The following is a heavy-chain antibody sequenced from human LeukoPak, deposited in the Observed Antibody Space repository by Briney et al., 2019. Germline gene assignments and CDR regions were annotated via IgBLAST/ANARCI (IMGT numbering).Heavy chain of an antibody. CDR3: DRLGIAPAVYFDY. V-gene: IGHV4-59*08. Sequence: SETLSLTCTVSGGSMSSHYWSWIRQPPGKGLEWIGYIYYSGTTNYNPSLKSRVTISVDTSKNQFSLKLNSVTAADTAVYYCDRLGIAPAVYFDYGGRGNLVTVSS. CDR2: IYYSGTT. D-gene: IGHD6-13*01. J-gene: IGHJ4*02. CDR1: GGSMSSHY.